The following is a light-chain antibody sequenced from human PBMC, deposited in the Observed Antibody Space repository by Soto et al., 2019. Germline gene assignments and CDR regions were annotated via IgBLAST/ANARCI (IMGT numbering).Light chain of an antibody. Sequence: EIVMTQSPVTLSVSPGGGATLSCRASQSVGTNLVWYQQQPGQPPRLLIYGASIRATGVPARFSGSGSATEFTLTISSLQSDDFAVYYCQQYNNWPPLTFGGGTKVEIE. CDR1: QSVGTN. CDR2: GAS. J-gene: IGKJ4*01. CDR3: QQYNNWPPLT. V-gene: IGKV3-15*01.